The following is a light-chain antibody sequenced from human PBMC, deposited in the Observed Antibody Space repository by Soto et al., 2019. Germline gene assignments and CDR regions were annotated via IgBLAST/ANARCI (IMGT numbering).Light chain of an antibody. CDR3: QQYGSSPPT. CDR2: GAS. J-gene: IGKJ1*01. Sequence: IVLPQSPGTLSLSPGERTTLSCRASQSISRYLAWYQQKPGQGPRLLIYGASSRATGTPDRFSGSGSGTDFTLTINRLEPEDFALYYCQQYGSSPPTFGQGTKVDI. CDR1: QSISRY. V-gene: IGKV3-20*01.